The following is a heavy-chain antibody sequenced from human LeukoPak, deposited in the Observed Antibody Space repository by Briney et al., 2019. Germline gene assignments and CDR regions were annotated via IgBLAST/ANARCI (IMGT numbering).Heavy chain of an antibody. CDR1: GFTFSDYY. D-gene: IGHD2-15*01. J-gene: IGHJ4*02. V-gene: IGHV3-72*01. Sequence: GGSLRLSCAASGFTFSDYYMDWVRQAPGKGLEWVGSTRNRANGYTTEYAASVEGRFTVSRDNSKNSLFLQMNGLQPEDTAVYFCARAFCYSGGTCYSDYNDYWGQGALVTVSS. CDR3: ARAFCYSGGTCYSDYNDY. CDR2: TRNRANGYTT.